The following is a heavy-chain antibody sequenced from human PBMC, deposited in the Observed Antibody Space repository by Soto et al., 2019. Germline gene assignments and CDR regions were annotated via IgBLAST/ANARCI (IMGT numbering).Heavy chain of an antibody. CDR3: VRAYGTTTHCCGDFQF. CDR1: GVKFTSHF. Sequence: SGKACSKASGVKFTSHFLFWLRQDQRPGPEWRGMIHPSGDKGYAQKFRGRVTMTIDKYTTTAYMEVRKLTSEDTAVYFCVRAYGTTTHCCGDFQFWPQGTLVTV. CDR2: IHPSGDK. D-gene: IGHD4-17*01. J-gene: IGHJ1*01. V-gene: IGHV1-46*01.